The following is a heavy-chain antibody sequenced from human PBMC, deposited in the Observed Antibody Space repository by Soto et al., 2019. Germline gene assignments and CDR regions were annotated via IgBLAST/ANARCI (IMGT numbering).Heavy chain of an antibody. CDR2: IWDAGSNK. J-gene: IGHJ4*02. V-gene: IGHV3-33*02. Sequence: GGSLRLSCAASGFTFSNAWMNWVRQAPGKGLEWVAVIWDAGSNKYYAASVKGRFTISRDNSTNMLFLQMNSLRDEDTAVYYCAKDRHPDGIWTFDSWGPGTLVTVSS. D-gene: IGHD3-9*01. CDR1: GFTFSNAW. CDR3: AKDRHPDGIWTFDS.